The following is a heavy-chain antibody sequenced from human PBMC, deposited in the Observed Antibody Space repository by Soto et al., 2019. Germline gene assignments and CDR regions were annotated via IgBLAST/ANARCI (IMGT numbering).Heavy chain of an antibody. Sequence: GGSLRLSCAASGFTFSSYWMSWVRQAPGKGLEWVANIKQDGSEKYYVDSVKGRFTISRDNAKNSPYLQMNSLRAEYTAVYYCARSDTAMYRYYYYGMDVWGQGTTVTVSS. V-gene: IGHV3-7*01. CDR3: ARSDTAMYRYYYYGMDV. D-gene: IGHD5-18*01. CDR1: GFTFSSYW. J-gene: IGHJ6*02. CDR2: IKQDGSEK.